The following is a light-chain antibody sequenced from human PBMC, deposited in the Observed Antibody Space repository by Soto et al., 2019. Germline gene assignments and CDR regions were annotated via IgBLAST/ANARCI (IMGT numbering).Light chain of an antibody. J-gene: IGLJ1*01. V-gene: IGLV2-23*01. CDR3: CSYAGSNTYV. CDR1: SSDIGSSNL. CDR2: EAT. Sequence: QSALTQPASVSGSPGQSMTISCTGTSSDIGSSNLVSWYQDHPGKAPKLIIYEATQRPSGISYRFSGSKSGNTASLTISGLQAEDEADYYCCSYAGSNTYVFGTGTKVTVL.